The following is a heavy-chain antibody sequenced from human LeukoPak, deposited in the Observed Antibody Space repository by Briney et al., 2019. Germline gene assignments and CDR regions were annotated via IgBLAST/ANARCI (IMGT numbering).Heavy chain of an antibody. CDR1: GYTFTGYY. Sequence: GASVKVSCKASGYTFTGYYMHWVRQAPGQGLEWMGWINPNSGGTNYAQKFQGRVTMTRDTSISTAYMELSRLRSDDTAVYYCARSPKIIFPLQRWLVPRPQRGQGTLVTVSS. J-gene: IGHJ4*02. D-gene: IGHD6-19*01. V-gene: IGHV1-2*02. CDR3: ARSPKIIFPLQRWLVPRPQ. CDR2: INPNSGGT.